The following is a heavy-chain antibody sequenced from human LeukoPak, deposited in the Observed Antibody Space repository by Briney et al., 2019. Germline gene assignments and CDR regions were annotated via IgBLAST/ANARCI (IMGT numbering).Heavy chain of an antibody. V-gene: IGHV3-23*01. J-gene: IGHJ4*02. CDR3: AKDGGLWVSAHWGDS. D-gene: IGHD7-27*01. CDR1: GFTFSSYS. CDR2: ITTSDGNT. Sequence: GGSLRLSCAASGFTFSSYSMNWVRQAPGKGLEWVSTITTSDGNTYYADSVKGRFTVSRDNSKNTLFLQMNSLRAEDTAVYYCAKDGGLWVSAHWGDSWGRGTLVTISS.